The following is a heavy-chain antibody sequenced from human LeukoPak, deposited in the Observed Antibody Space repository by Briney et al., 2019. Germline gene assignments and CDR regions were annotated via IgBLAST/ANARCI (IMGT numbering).Heavy chain of an antibody. J-gene: IGHJ6*03. D-gene: IGHD1-1*01. CDR1: GFTFSSYA. V-gene: IGHV3-30-3*01. CDR2: ISYDGSNK. CDR3: ARSTAGTLYYMDV. Sequence: GRSLRLSCAASGFTFSSYAMHWVRQAPGKGLEWVAVISYDGSNKYYADSVKGRFTISRDNSKNTLYLQMNSLRAGDTAVYYCARSTAGTLYYMDVWGKGTTVTVSS.